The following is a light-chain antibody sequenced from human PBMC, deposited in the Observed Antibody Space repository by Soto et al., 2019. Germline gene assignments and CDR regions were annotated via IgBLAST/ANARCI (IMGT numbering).Light chain of an antibody. CDR3: QQYGSSLRT. Sequence: EIVMTQSPATLSLSPGERATLSCRASQSLTTDLAWYQQKPGQAPRLLIYAASSRATGVPDRFSGSGSGTDFSLTISRLEPEDFAVYYCQQYGSSLRTFGQGTKVDIK. CDR2: AAS. V-gene: IGKV3-20*01. J-gene: IGKJ2*01. CDR1: QSLTTD.